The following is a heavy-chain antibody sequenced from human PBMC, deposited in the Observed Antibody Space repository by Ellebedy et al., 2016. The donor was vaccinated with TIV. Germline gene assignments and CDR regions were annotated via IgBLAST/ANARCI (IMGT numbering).Heavy chain of an antibody. CDR3: ARGYYDFWSGYYTPWDYYYYYMDV. Sequence: ASVKVSXXASGYTFTSYGISWVRQAPGQGLEWMGWISAYNGNTNYAQKLQGRVTMTTDTSTSTAYMELRSLRSDDTAVYYCARGYYDFWSGYYTPWDYYYYYMDVWGKGTTVTVSS. CDR1: GYTFTSYG. D-gene: IGHD3-3*01. CDR2: ISAYNGNT. V-gene: IGHV1-18*01. J-gene: IGHJ6*03.